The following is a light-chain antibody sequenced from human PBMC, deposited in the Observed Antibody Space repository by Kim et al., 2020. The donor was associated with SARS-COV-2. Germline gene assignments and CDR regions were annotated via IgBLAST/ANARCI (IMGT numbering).Light chain of an antibody. Sequence: VSPGERATLSCRASQSVTSNLAWYQQRPGQAPRLLIYGASIRATGIPDRFSGSGSGTEFTLTISSLQPEDFALYYCQQYNRWPPYIFGQGTKLKI. V-gene: IGKV3-15*01. CDR1: QSVTSN. CDR2: GAS. CDR3: QQYNRWPPYI. J-gene: IGKJ2*01.